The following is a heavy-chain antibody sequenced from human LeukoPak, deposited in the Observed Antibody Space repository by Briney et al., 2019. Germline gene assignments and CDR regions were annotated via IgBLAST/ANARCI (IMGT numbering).Heavy chain of an antibody. J-gene: IGHJ4*02. D-gene: IGHD4-17*01. CDR2: IKQDGSEK. Sequence: SGGSLRLSCAASGFTFSSYWMSWVRQAPGKGLEWVANIKQDGSEKYYVDSVKGRFTISRDNAKNSLYLQMNSLRAEDTAVYYCARVPHDYGDPFDYWGQGTLVTVSS. V-gene: IGHV3-7*03. CDR1: GFTFSSYW. CDR3: ARVPHDYGDPFDY.